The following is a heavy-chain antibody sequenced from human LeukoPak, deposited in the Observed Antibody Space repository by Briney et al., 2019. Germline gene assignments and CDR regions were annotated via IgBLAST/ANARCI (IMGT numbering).Heavy chain of an antibody. CDR1: GGSISSYY. CDR2: THYSGST. D-gene: IGHD2-2*01. Sequence: SETLSLTCTVSGGSISSYYWSWLRQPPGKGLEYIGYTHYSGSTNYNPSLKSRVTISVDKSKNQFSLKLSSVTAADTAVYYCAREKRGYQLLSWFDPWGQGTLVTVSS. CDR3: AREKRGYQLLSWFDP. V-gene: IGHV4-59*12. J-gene: IGHJ5*02.